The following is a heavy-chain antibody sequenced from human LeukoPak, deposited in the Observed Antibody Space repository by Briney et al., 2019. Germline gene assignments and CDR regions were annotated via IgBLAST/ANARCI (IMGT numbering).Heavy chain of an antibody. CDR2: IYPGDSDT. D-gene: IGHD3-22*01. J-gene: IGHJ5*02. Sequence: GESLKISCKGSGYSFSSYWIAWVRQMPGEGLEGMGIIYPGDSDTIYSSSFEGQVTISADKSISTAYLQWRSLKASDTAMYYCAKSPSGFTYGRNWLDPWGQGTLVTVSS. CDR3: AKSPSGFTYGRNWLDP. CDR1: GYSFSSYW. V-gene: IGHV5-51*01.